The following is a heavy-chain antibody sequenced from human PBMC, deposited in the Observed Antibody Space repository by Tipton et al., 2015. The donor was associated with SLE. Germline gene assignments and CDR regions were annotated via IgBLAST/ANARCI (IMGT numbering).Heavy chain of an antibody. CDR3: ASKLGIYPDY. J-gene: IGHJ4*02. CDR1: GGSFSGYY. CDR2: INHSGST. Sequence: LRLSCAVYGGSFSGYYWSWIRQPPGKGLEWIGEINHSGSTNYNPSLKSRVTISVDTSKNQFSLKLSSVTAADTGVYYCASKLGIYPDYWGQGTLVTVSS. V-gene: IGHV4-34*01. D-gene: IGHD7-27*01.